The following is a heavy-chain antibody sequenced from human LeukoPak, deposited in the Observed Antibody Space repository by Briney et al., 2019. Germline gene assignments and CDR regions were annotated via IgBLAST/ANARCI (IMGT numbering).Heavy chain of an antibody. CDR3: AKDMDPSSGYDTGFNWFDP. V-gene: IGHV3-43*02. Sequence: PGGSLRLSCAASGFTFDDYAMHWVRQAPGKGLEWVSLISGDGGSTYYADSVKGRFTISRDNNKNSLYLQMNSLRTEDTALYYCAKDMDPSSGYDTGFNWFDPWGQGTLVTVSS. J-gene: IGHJ5*02. D-gene: IGHD3-22*01. CDR2: ISGDGGST. CDR1: GFTFDDYA.